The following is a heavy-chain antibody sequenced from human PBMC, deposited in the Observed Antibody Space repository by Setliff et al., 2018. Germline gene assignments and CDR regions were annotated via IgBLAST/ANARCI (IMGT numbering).Heavy chain of an antibody. CDR2: IDGSGSFT. CDR1: GFSFSTHS. J-gene: IGHJ4*02. D-gene: IGHD6-19*01. V-gene: IGHV3-21*01. CDR3: AKDLQWLVPFDY. Sequence: PGGSLRLSCGASGFSFSTHSMTWVRQAPGKGLEWVSSIDGSGSFTYYAGSVRGRFTISRDNAKNSLSLQMNSLRGEDTAIYYCAKDLQWLVPFDYWGQGTLVTVSS.